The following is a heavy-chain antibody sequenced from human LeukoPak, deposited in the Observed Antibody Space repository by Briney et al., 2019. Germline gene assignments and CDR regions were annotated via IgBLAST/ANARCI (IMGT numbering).Heavy chain of an antibody. Sequence: GGSLRLSCAASGFTFSSYAMTWVRQTPEKGLEWVSAMSGDGVYTYYTDSVRGRFTSSRDNSKNTLFLQMNSLRAEDTAVYYCARDTNAFDIWGQGTMVTVSS. D-gene: IGHD2-8*01. V-gene: IGHV3-23*01. CDR3: ARDTNAFDI. CDR2: MSGDGVYT. J-gene: IGHJ3*02. CDR1: GFTFSSYA.